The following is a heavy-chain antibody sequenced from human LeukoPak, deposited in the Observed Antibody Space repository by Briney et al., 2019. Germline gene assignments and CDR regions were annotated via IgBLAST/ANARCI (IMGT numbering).Heavy chain of an antibody. D-gene: IGHD3-3*01. J-gene: IGHJ4*02. Sequence: GGSLRLPCAASGFTFSSYAMSWVRQAPGKGLEWVSAISGSGGSTHYADSVKGRFTISRDNSKNTLYLQMNSLRAEDTAVYYCAKAGYYDFWSGYYVDYWGQGTLVTVSS. CDR1: GFTFSSYA. CDR2: ISGSGGST. CDR3: AKAGYYDFWSGYYVDY. V-gene: IGHV3-23*01.